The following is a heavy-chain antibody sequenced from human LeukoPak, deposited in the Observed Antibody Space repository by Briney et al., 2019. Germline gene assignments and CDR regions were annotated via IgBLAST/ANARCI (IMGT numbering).Heavy chain of an antibody. CDR2: ISYDGSNK. CDR3: AKDSPVVGATDY. D-gene: IGHD1-26*01. CDR1: GFTVSSYG. Sequence: GGSLRLSCAASGFTVSSYGMHWVRQAPGKGLEWVAVISYDGSNKYYADSVKGRFTIARDNSKNTLYLQMNSLRAEDTAVYYCAKDSPVVGATDYWGQGTLVTVSS. V-gene: IGHV3-30*18. J-gene: IGHJ4*02.